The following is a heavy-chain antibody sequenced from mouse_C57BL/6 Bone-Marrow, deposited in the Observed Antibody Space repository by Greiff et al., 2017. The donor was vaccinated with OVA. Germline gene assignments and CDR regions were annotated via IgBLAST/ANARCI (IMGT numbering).Heavy chain of an antibody. V-gene: IGHV1-82*01. D-gene: IGHD1-1*01. CDR1: GYAFSSSW. CDR3: ARLGYGSSYSMDY. Sequence: QVQLQQSGPELVKPGASVKISCKASGYAFSSSWMNWVKQRPGKGLEWIGRIYPGDGDTNYNGKFKGKATLTADKSSSTAYMQLSSLTSEDSAVYFCARLGYGSSYSMDYWGQGTSVTVSS. CDR2: IYPGDGDT. J-gene: IGHJ4*01.